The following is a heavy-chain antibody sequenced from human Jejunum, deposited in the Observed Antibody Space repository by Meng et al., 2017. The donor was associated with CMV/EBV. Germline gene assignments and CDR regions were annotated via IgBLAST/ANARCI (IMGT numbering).Heavy chain of an antibody. J-gene: IGHJ5*02. V-gene: IGHV1-2*02. CDR2: INPNSGVT. D-gene: IGHD3-3*01. CDR3: AKDEGVAILGVVYNWFDP. CDR1: TFKDFY. Sequence: TFKDFYLHWGRQAPGQGPEWMGWINPNSGVTDYAPKFKGRVTMTRDTSISTAYMELTRLKSDDTALYYCAKDEGVAILGVVYNWFDPWGPGTLVTVSS.